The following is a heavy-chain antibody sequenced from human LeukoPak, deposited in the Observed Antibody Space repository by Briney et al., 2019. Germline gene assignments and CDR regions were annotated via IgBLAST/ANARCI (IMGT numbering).Heavy chain of an antibody. D-gene: IGHD6-13*01. J-gene: IGHJ4*02. CDR1: GGTISSSSYY. CDR2: IYYSGST. Sequence: PSETLSLTCTVSGGTISSSSYYWGWIRQPPGKGLEWIGYIYYSGSTKYNPSLKSRVTISVDTSKNQFSLKLSSVTAADTAVYYCARPVAPYSSSWYSWEKYYFDYWGQGTLVTVSS. CDR3: ARPVAPYSSSWYSWEKYYFDY. V-gene: IGHV4-61*05.